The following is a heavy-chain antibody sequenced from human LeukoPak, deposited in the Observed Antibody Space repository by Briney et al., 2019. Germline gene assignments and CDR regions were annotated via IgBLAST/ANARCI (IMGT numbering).Heavy chain of an antibody. CDR2: ISGRDSNT. D-gene: IGHD6-19*01. V-gene: IGHV3-23*01. CDR1: GFTFSSYG. CDR3: AKDSGDTSGNWFDP. Sequence: PGGSLRLSCAASGFTFSSYGMSWVRQAPGKGLEWVSTISGRDSNTYYADSVKGRFTISRDNSKNTLYLHLNSLRAEDTAVYYCAKDSGDTSGNWFDPWGQGTLVTVSS. J-gene: IGHJ5*02.